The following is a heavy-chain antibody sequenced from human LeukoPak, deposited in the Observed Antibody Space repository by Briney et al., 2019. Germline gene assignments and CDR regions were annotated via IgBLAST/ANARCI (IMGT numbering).Heavy chain of an antibody. V-gene: IGHV1-18*01. D-gene: IGHD6-13*01. CDR1: GYTFTSYG. Sequence: ASVKVSCKASGYTFTSYGISWVRQAPGQGLEWMGWISAYNGNTNYAQKLQGRVTMTTDTSTSTAYMELRSLRSDVTAVYYCARDTWVSIAALSLGPSGQVTLVTVSS. J-gene: IGHJ5*02. CDR3: ARDTWVSIAALSLGP. CDR2: ISAYNGNT.